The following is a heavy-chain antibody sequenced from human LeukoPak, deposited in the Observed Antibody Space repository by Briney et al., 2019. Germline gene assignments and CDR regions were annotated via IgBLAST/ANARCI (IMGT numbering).Heavy chain of an antibody. Sequence: PSETLSLTCAVYGGSFSGYYWSWIRQPPGKGLEWIGEINHSGSTNYNPSLKSRVTISVDTSKNQSSLKLSSVTAADTAVYYCARGGFTKNWFDPWGQGTLVTVSS. V-gene: IGHV4-34*01. CDR1: GGSFSGYY. D-gene: IGHD2-2*01. CDR3: ARGGFTKNWFDP. J-gene: IGHJ5*02. CDR2: INHSGST.